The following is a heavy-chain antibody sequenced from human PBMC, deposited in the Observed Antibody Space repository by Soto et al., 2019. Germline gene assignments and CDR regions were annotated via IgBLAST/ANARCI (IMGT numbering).Heavy chain of an antibody. V-gene: IGHV3-23*01. Sequence: EVQLLESGGGLVQPGGSLRLSCAASGFTFSTYAMRWVRLAPGKGLEWVSAMSDSGGSTYYADSMKGRYTISKDISKKTPDLQINSLRAEDTAIYYCAKRGLRSVSPSGYWGQWTLVTLSS. CDR3: AKRGLRSVSPSGY. J-gene: IGHJ4*02. D-gene: IGHD3-16*01. CDR2: MSDSGGST. CDR1: GFTFSTYA.